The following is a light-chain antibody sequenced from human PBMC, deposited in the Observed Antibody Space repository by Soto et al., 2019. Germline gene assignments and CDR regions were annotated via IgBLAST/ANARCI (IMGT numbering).Light chain of an antibody. V-gene: IGKV1-39*01. CDR2: VAS. Sequence: DIPMTQSPSSLSASVGDRVTITCRASQSINTYLNWYQHKPGKAPKVLIYVASNLQSGVPSRFSGGESGTDFSLTISSLQPEDFATYYCQQTYRAPLTFGGGTIVEIK. CDR1: QSINTY. J-gene: IGKJ4*01. CDR3: QQTYRAPLT.